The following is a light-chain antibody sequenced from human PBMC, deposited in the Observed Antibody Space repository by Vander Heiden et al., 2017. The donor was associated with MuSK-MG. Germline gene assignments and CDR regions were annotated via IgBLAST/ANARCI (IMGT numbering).Light chain of an antibody. V-gene: IGKV4-1*01. Sequence: DIVMTQSPDSLAVSLGERATVNCKSSQSVLYNSNNKNYLAWYQQKPGQPPKLLISWASTRESGVPDRFSAGGSGTDFTLTISSLQTEDVALYYCQQYYSAPPTFGQGTKVEIK. J-gene: IGKJ1*01. CDR3: QQYYSAPPT. CDR2: WAS. CDR1: QSVLYNSNNKNY.